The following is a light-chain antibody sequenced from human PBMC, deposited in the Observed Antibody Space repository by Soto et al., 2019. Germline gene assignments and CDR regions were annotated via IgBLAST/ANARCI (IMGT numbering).Light chain of an antibody. V-gene: IGKV3-11*01. CDR3: QQDSNRPPGLT. Sequence: EIVLTQSPATLSLSPGERATLSCRASQSVSSYLAWYQQKPGQAPRLLIYDASNRATGIPARFSGSGSGTDIDLTISSLGPQHFAVYSYQQDSNRPPGLTFGGGTKVEIK. CDR2: DAS. J-gene: IGKJ4*01. CDR1: QSVSSY.